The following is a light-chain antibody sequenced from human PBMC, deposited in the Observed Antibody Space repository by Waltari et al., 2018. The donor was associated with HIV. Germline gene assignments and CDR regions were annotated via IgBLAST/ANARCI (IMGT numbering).Light chain of an antibody. CDR1: ESVRDY. J-gene: IGKJ1*01. CDR3: QQSDTTPPT. Sequence: DIQMTQSPSSLSASVGDRVTLTCRASESVRDYLNWYQQRPGKAPKLLITATSRLQSGVPSRFRGSGSRTDFTLTISGLQPDDFATYYCQQSDTTPPTFGQGTRVEIK. V-gene: IGKV1-39*01. CDR2: ATS.